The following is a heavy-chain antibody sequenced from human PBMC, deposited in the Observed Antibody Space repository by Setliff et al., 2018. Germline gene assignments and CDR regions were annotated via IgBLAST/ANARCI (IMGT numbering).Heavy chain of an antibody. Sequence: PGGSLRLSCAASGFTFSSYSINWVRQAPGKGLEWVSYISSSSTIYYADSVEGRFTISRDNAKNSPYLQMNSLRAEDTAVYYCARDSVGYSYGYYFDYWGQGTLVTVSS. J-gene: IGHJ4*02. D-gene: IGHD5-18*01. CDR2: ISSSSTI. CDR3: ARDSVGYSYGYYFDY. CDR1: GFTFSSYS. V-gene: IGHV3-48*04.